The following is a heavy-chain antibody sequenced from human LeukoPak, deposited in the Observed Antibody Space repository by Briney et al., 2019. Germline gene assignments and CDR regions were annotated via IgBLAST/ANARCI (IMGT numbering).Heavy chain of an antibody. CDR1: GFTFSRNS. D-gene: IGHD6-19*01. Sequence: GRSLRLSCAASGFTFSRNSMPWVRQVPGKGLEWVAVISYDGSNEYYADSVKGRFTISRDNSKNTLYLQMNSLRAEDTAVYYCARDRPYSSGWYYFDYWGQGTLVTVSS. CDR2: ISYDGSNE. V-gene: IGHV3-30-3*01. CDR3: ARDRPYSSGWYYFDY. J-gene: IGHJ4*02.